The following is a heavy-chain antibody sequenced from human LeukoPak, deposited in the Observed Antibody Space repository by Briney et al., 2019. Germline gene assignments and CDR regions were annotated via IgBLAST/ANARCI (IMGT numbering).Heavy chain of an antibody. CDR2: IRYDGSNK. V-gene: IGHV3-30*02. CDR1: GFTFSSYG. CDR3: AFEESGYFDY. J-gene: IGHJ4*02. D-gene: IGHD3-3*01. Sequence: GGSLRLSCAASGFTFSSYGMHWVRQAPGKGLEWVAFIRYDGSNKYYADPVKGRFTISRDNSKNTLYLQMNSLRAEDTAVYYCAFEESGYFDYWGQGTLVTVSS.